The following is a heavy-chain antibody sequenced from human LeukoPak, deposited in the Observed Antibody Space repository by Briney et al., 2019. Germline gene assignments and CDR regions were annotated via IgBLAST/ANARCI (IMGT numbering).Heavy chain of an antibody. J-gene: IGHJ4*02. CDR1: GGSISSYY. Sequence: SETLSLTCTISGGSISSYYWSWIRQPPGKGLEWIGYIYYSGSTSYNPSLKSRVTISVDTSKNQFSLKLSSVTAADTAVYYCATGVAAAGLDYWGQGTLVTVSS. D-gene: IGHD6-13*01. V-gene: IGHV4-59*08. CDR2: IYYSGST. CDR3: ATGVAAAGLDY.